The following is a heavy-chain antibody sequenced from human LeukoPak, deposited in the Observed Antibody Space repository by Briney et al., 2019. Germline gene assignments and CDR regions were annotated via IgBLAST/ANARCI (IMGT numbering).Heavy chain of an antibody. CDR3: ARARILTGYYLFDY. CDR2: IYYSGRT. CDR1: GGSISSYY. V-gene: IGHV4-59*12. J-gene: IGHJ4*02. D-gene: IGHD3-9*01. Sequence: SETLSLTCSVSGGSISSYYWSWIRQPPGKGLEWIGYIYYSGRTSYNPSLRSRVTISVDTSKNQFSLKLSSVTAADTAVYYCARARILTGYYLFDYWGQGTLVTVSS.